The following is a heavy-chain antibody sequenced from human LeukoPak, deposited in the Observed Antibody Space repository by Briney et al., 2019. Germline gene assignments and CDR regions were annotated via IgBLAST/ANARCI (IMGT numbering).Heavy chain of an antibody. CDR1: GYSFTSYW. CDR2: IYPGDSDT. V-gene: IGHV5-51*01. D-gene: IGHD3-9*01. CDR3: ARLHYYDILTGYLYYFDY. J-gene: IGHJ4*02. Sequence: GKSLKISCKGSGYSFTSYWIGWVRQMPGKGLEWIGIIYPGDSDTRYSPSFQGQVTISADKSISTAYLQWSSLKASDTAMYYCARLHYYDILTGYLYYFDYWGQGTLVTVSS.